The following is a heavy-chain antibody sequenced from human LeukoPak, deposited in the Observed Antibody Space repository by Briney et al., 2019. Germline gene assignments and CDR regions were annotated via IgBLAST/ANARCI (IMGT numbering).Heavy chain of an antibody. CDR1: GYTFTSYD. CDR2: MNPNSGNT. Sequence: SVKVSCKASGYTFTSYDIKWVRQATGQGLEWMGWMNPNSGNTGYAQKFQGRVAMTRNTSISTAYMELSSLRSEDTAVYYCARGVTLFGVVTDYWGQGTLVTVSS. V-gene: IGHV1-8*01. CDR3: ARGVTLFGVVTDY. D-gene: IGHD3-3*01. J-gene: IGHJ4*02.